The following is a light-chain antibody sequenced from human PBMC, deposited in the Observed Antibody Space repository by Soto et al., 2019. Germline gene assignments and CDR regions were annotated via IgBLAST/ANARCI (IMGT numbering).Light chain of an antibody. Sequence: QSGLAPPGSGCRSPGHSITISCSGNSSDIGAYDHVAWFQQFPGKTPKLVIYSVSNRPSGVSYRFSGSKSGNTASLTISGLQADEEADYYCISYTVSRSYVFGPGTKVTVL. CDR2: SVS. V-gene: IGLV2-14*01. CDR3: ISYTVSRSYV. CDR1: SSDIGAYDH. J-gene: IGLJ1*01.